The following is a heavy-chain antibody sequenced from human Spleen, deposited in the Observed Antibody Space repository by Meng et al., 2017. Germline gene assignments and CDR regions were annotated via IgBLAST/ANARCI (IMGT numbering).Heavy chain of an antibody. J-gene: IGHJ4*02. Sequence: GGSLRLSCAASGFTFSNYYMSWIRQAPGKGLEWVSYISSSGNTIYYADSVKGRFTISRDNAKNSLYLQMNSLRAEDTAVYYCARDLLEWFTFDYWGQGTLVTVSS. V-gene: IGHV3-11*04. D-gene: IGHD3-3*01. CDR3: ARDLLEWFTFDY. CDR2: ISSSGNTI. CDR1: GFTFSNYY.